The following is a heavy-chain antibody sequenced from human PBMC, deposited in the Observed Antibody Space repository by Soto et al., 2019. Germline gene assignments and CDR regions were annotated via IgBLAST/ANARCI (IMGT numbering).Heavy chain of an antibody. CDR2: IIPIFGTA. CDR1: GGTFSSYA. D-gene: IGHD3-22*01. V-gene: IGHV1-69*12. J-gene: IGHJ2*01. CDR3: ARVKNYYDSSGYQYGSFDL. Sequence: QVQLVQSGAEVKKPGSSVKVSCKASGGTFSSYAISWVRQAPGQGLEWMGGIIPIFGTANYAQKFQGRVTITADESTSTAYMGLSSLRSEDTAVYYCARVKNYYDSSGYQYGSFDLWGRGTLVTVSS.